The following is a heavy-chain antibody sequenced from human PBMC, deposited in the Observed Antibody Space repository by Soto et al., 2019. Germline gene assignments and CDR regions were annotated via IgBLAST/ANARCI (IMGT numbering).Heavy chain of an antibody. CDR1: GGTFSTYA. J-gene: IGHJ4*02. CDR3: ASGIQLWLRRINNGYSG. D-gene: IGHD5-18*01. V-gene: IGHV1-69*12. CDR2: IIPMFGTA. Sequence: QVXLVXXXXEVKKPESSVKVSCKAPGGTFSTYAISWVRQAPGQGLEWMGGIIPMFGTANYAQRFQDRVTITVDESTNTVYMELSSLRSEDTAVYFCASGIQLWLRRINNGYSGWGQGTLVTVSS.